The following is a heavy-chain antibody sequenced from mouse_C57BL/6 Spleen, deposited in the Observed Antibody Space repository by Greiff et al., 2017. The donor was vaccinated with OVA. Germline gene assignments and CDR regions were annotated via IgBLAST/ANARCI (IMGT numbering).Heavy chain of an antibody. J-gene: IGHJ4*01. D-gene: IGHD1-1*01. V-gene: IGHV1-4*01. Sequence: VQLVESGAELARPGASVKMSCKASGYTFTSYTMHWVQQRPGPGLEWIGYINPSSGNTKYKQKFQDKATLTADNSSSIAYMQLSSLTSEYSAVDYCARSALYGSSYGYYAMDYWGQGTSVTVSS. CDR1: GYTFTSYT. CDR3: ARSALYGSSYGYYAMDY. CDR2: INPSSGNT.